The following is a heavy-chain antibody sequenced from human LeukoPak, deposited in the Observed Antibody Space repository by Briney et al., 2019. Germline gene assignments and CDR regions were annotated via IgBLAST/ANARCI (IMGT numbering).Heavy chain of an antibody. Sequence: SGGSLRLSCAASGFTFSSYAMHWVRQAPGKGLEWVAVISYDGSNKYYADSVKGRFTISRDNSKNTLYLQMNSLRSEDTAVYYCAREKNPGPFRPWGQGTLVTVSS. J-gene: IGHJ5*02. V-gene: IGHV3-30*04. D-gene: IGHD1-1*01. CDR2: ISYDGSNK. CDR1: GFTFSSYA. CDR3: AREKNPGPFRP.